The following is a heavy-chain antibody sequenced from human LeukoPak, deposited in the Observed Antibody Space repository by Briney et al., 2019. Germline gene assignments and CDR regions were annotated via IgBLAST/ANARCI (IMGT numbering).Heavy chain of an antibody. D-gene: IGHD3-10*01. V-gene: IGHV4-59*01. J-gene: IGHJ4*02. CDR1: GGSISSYY. CDR2: ISYSGST. CDR3: ARDRWFGESFYFDY. Sequence: SETLSLTCTVSGGSISSYYWSWIRQPPGKGLEWIGYISYSGSTNYNPSLKSRVTISLDTSKNQFSLKLSSVTAADTAIYFCARDRWFGESFYFDYWGQGTLVTVSS.